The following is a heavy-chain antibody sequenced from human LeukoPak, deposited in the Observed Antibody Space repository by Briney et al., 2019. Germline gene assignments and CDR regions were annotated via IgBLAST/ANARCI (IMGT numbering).Heavy chain of an antibody. CDR3: ARDRGTEEGVFGY. V-gene: IGHV3-30*09. Sequence: GGSLRLSCAASGFTFSSYAMHWVRQAPGKGLEWVAVISYDGSNKYYADSVKGRFAISRDNSKNTLYLQMNSLRAEDTAVYYCARDRGTEEGVFGYWGQGTLVTVSS. D-gene: IGHD3-16*01. CDR1: GFTFSSYA. J-gene: IGHJ4*02. CDR2: ISYDGSNK.